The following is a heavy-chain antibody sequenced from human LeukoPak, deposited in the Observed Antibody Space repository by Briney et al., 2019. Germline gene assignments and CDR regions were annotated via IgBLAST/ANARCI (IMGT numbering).Heavy chain of an antibody. J-gene: IGHJ4*02. CDR1: GFTFSSYG. D-gene: IGHD6-13*01. V-gene: IGHV3-30*18. CDR2: ISYDGSNK. Sequence: GGSLRLSCAASGFTFSSYGMHWVRQAPGKGLEWVAVISYDGSNKYYADSVKGRLTISRDNSKNTLYLQMNSLRAEDTAVYYCAKKEYLYSSSWYGIDYWGQGTLVTVSS. CDR3: AKKEYLYSSSWYGIDY.